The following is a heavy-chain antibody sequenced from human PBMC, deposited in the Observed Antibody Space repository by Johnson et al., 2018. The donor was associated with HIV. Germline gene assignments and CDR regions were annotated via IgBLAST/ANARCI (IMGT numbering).Heavy chain of an antibody. CDR3: ARGYCSSTSCYAFFLPFDI. V-gene: IGHV3-30-3*01. CDR2: ISYDGSNK. D-gene: IGHD2-2*01. CDR1: GFTFSSYA. J-gene: IGHJ3*02. Sequence: QMLLVESGGGVVQPGRSLRLSCAASGFTFSSYAMHWVRQAPGQGLEWVAVISYDGSNKYYADSVKGRFTISRDNSKNTLYLQMNSLRAEDTAVYYCARGYCSSTSCYAFFLPFDIWGQGTMVTVSS.